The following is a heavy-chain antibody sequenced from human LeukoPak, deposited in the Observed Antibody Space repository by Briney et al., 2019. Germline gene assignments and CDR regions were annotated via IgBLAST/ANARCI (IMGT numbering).Heavy chain of an antibody. J-gene: IGHJ6*03. Sequence: PSETLSLTCTVSGGSISSSSYFWGWIRQPPGKGLEWIGSIYYSGSTYYNPSLKSRVTISVHTSKNQFSLKLSSVTAADTAVYYCARERGTYGDYVFSYYYYYMDVWGKGTTVTVSS. CDR1: GGSISSSSYF. CDR2: IYYSGST. V-gene: IGHV4-39*07. D-gene: IGHD4-17*01. CDR3: ARERGTYGDYVFSYYYYYMDV.